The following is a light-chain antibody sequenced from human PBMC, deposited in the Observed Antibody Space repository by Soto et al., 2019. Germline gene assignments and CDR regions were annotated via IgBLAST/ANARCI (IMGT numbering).Light chain of an antibody. Sequence: QSALTQPRSVSGSPGQSVTISCTGTTSDVGGYEYVSWYQQYPGKAPKLLIYHVVQRPSGVPDRFSGSKSGTTASLIISGLQAEDEADYFCCSYTSNSTPVVFGGGTKLTVL. CDR2: HVV. CDR1: TSDVGGYEY. V-gene: IGLV2-11*01. CDR3: CSYTSNSTPVV. J-gene: IGLJ2*01.